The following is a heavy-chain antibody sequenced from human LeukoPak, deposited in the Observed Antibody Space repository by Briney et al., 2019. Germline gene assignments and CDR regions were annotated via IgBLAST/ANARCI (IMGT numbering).Heavy chain of an antibody. CDR3: ARDGSWNYGWFDP. J-gene: IGHJ5*02. CDR1: GGSISSYY. V-gene: IGHV4-4*09. D-gene: IGHD1-7*01. CDR2: IYTSGST. Sequence: KPSETLSLTCTVSGGSISSYYWSWIRQPPGKGLEWIGYIYTSGSTNYNSSLKSRVTISVDTSKNQFSLKLSSVTAADTAVYYCARDGSWNYGWFDPWGQGTLVTVSS.